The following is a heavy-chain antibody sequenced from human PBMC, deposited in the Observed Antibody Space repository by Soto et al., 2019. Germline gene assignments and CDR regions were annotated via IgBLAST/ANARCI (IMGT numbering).Heavy chain of an antibody. CDR2: ISSSGGTT. CDR3: AYSSTPFDY. V-gene: IGHV3-23*01. D-gene: IGHD6-13*01. Sequence: PGGSLRFSCAASGFTFSSYAMHWVRQAPGKGLEWVSVISSSGGTTYYADSAKGRFTISRDNSKNTLYLQMNSLRAEDTAVYYCAYSSTPFDYWGQGTLVTVSS. CDR1: GFTFSSYA. J-gene: IGHJ4*02.